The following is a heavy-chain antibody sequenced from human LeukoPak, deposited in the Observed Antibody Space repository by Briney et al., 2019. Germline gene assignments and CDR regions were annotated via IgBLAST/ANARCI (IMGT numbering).Heavy chain of an antibody. CDR2: INHSGST. D-gene: IGHD3-22*01. Sequence: GSLRLSCAASGFIFSSYSMSWVRQAPGKGLEWIGEINHSGSTNYNPSLKSRVTISVDTSKNQFSLKLSSVTAADTAVYYCARDLSNDSSGYYYPDYWGQGTLVTVSS. V-gene: IGHV4-4*02. CDR3: ARDLSNDSSGYYYPDY. CDR1: GFIFSSYS. J-gene: IGHJ4*02.